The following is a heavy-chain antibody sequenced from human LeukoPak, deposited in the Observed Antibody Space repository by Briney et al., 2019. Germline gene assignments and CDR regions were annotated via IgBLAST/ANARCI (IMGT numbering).Heavy chain of an antibody. CDR2: INPSGGST. J-gene: IGHJ1*01. Sequence: GASVKVSCKASGYTFTSYYMHWVRQAPGQGLEWMGIINPSGGSTSYAQKFQGRVTMTRDTSTSTVYMELSSLGSEDTAVYYCARDQKEGYCSGGSCYSDRVEYFQHWGQGTLVTVSS. CDR3: ARDQKEGYCSGGSCYSDRVEYFQH. CDR1: GYTFTSYY. V-gene: IGHV1-46*01. D-gene: IGHD2-15*01.